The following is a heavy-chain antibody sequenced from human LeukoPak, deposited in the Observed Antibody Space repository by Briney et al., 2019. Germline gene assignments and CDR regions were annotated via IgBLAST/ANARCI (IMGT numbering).Heavy chain of an antibody. Sequence: PGGSLRLSCAASGFTFSSYAMSWVRQAPGKGLEWVSSISSSSSYIYYADSVKGRFTISRDNAKNSLYLQMNSLRAEDTAVYYCARRAAITPRSPLGATEAHFDYWGQGTLVTVSS. CDR2: ISSSSSYI. CDR1: GFTFSSYA. J-gene: IGHJ4*02. CDR3: ARRAAITPRSPLGATEAHFDY. D-gene: IGHD5-18*01. V-gene: IGHV3-21*01.